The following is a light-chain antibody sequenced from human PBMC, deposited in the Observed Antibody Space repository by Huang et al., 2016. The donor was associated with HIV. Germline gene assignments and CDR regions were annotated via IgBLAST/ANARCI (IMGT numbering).Light chain of an antibody. J-gene: IGKJ1*01. Sequence: EIVMTQSPATLSVSPGERATLSCRASQSVGSDLAWYRQKPGQAPRLLISGASTRATGIPARFSGSGSGTEFTLTISSLQSEDSAVYCCQQYNSWPATFGQGTKVEIK. CDR3: QQYNSWPAT. V-gene: IGKV3-15*01. CDR2: GAS. CDR1: QSVGSD.